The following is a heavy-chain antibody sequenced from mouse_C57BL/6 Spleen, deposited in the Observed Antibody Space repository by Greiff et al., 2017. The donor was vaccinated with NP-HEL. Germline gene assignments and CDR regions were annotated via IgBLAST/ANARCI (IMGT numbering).Heavy chain of an antibody. CDR3: ARKDTDGSSYGYFDV. V-gene: IGHV1-55*01. CDR1: GYTFTSYW. Sequence: QVHVKQSGAELVKPGASVKMSCKASGYTFTSYWITWVKQRPGQGLEWIGDIYPGSGSTNYNEKFKSKATLTVDTSSSTAYMQLSSLTSEDSAVYYCARKDTDGSSYGYFDVWGTGTTVTVSS. CDR2: IYPGSGST. D-gene: IGHD1-1*01. J-gene: IGHJ1*03.